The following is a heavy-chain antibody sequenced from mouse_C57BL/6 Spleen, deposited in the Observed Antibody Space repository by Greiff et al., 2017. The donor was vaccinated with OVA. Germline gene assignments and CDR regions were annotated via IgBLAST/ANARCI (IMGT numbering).Heavy chain of an antibody. Sequence: QVQLQQPGAELVKPGASVKMSCKASGYTFTSYWITWVKQRPGQGLEWIGDIYPGSGSTNYNEKFKSKATLTVDTSSSTATMQLSSLTSEGYAVYNCAGYYYGSSLYYAMDYWGQGTSVTVSS. J-gene: IGHJ4*01. CDR1: GYTFTSYW. CDR3: AGYYYGSSLYYAMDY. CDR2: IYPGSGST. D-gene: IGHD1-1*01. V-gene: IGHV1-55*01.